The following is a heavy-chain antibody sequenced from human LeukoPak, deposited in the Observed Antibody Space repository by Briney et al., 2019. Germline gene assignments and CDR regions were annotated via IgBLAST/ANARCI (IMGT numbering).Heavy chain of an antibody. CDR1: GGSISSGGYS. J-gene: IGHJ4*02. CDR2: IYHSGST. V-gene: IGHV4-30-2*01. Sequence: SQTLSLTCAVSGGSISSGGYSWSWIRQPPGKGLEWIGYIYHSGSTYYNPSLKSRVTISVDRSKNQFSLKLSSVTAADTAVYYCASRRDGYNTIDYWGQGTLVTVSS. CDR3: ASRRDGYNTIDY. D-gene: IGHD5-24*01.